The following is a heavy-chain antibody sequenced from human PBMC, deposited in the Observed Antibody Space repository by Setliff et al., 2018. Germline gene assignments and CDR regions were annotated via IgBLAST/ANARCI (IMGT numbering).Heavy chain of an antibody. D-gene: IGHD3-10*01. Sequence: ASVKVSCKASGGTFSSYGISWVRQAPGQGLEWMGIIDPSGDYTNYAQKFQGRVTMTRDTSTTTVYMELSSLRSDDTAVYYCARGTDYHGSGSYWAKDVWGKGTTVTVSS. J-gene: IGHJ6*04. CDR2: IDPSGDYT. V-gene: IGHV1-46*01. CDR3: ARGTDYHGSGSYWAKDV. CDR1: GGTFSSYG.